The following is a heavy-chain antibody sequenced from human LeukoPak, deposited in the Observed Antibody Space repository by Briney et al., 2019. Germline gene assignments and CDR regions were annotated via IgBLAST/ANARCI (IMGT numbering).Heavy chain of an antibody. V-gene: IGHV3-30*04. CDR1: GFTFSSYD. CDR2: ISYDGSNK. D-gene: IGHD4-17*01. J-gene: IGHJ4*02. CDR3: ARDVWDYGDYMDY. Sequence: GRSLRLSCAASGFTFSSYDMHWVRQAPGKGLEWVAVISYDGSNKYYADSVKGRITISRDNSKNTLYLQMNSLRAEDTAVYYCARDVWDYGDYMDYWGQGTLVTVSS.